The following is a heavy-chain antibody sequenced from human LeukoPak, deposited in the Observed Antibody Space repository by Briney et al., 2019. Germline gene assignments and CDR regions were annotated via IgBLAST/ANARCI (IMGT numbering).Heavy chain of an antibody. J-gene: IGHJ4*02. V-gene: IGHV3-53*01. CDR1: GFDISYNY. CDR3: ARVWFGYFFQ. CDR2: IHTGGTT. D-gene: IGHD3-10*01. Sequence: GGSLRLSCVASGFDISYNYVGWVRQAPGKGLEWVSVIHTGGTTHYADSVKGRFTISKDNSNNTVYLQMNSVRVEDTVVYYCARVWFGYFFQWGQGALVTVSS.